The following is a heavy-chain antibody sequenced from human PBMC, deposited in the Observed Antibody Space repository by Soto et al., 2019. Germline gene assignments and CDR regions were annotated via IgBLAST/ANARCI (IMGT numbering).Heavy chain of an antibody. CDR2: LNAGNGNT. CDR1: GYTFTRYA. J-gene: IGHJ5*02. V-gene: IGHV1-3*01. D-gene: IGHD1-1*01. Sequence: QVQLVQSGAEVKKPGASVKVSCKASGYTFTRYAMHWVRQAAGQRVAWMGWLNAGNGNTRYSRKFQDRITISRDTSARTAYMELSSLRSEDTAVYYGAREGGTTGSTPEFWFDHWGQGTQVTVSS. CDR3: AREGGTTGSTPEFWFDH.